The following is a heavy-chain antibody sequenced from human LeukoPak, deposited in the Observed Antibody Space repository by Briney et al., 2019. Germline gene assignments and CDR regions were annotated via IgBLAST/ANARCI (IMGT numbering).Heavy chain of an antibody. Sequence: SETLSLTCTVSGGSITSSSDFWAWIRQPPGKGLEWIASIHYTGSIFYSPSLQSRVTISVETSQHQSSLNLRSVTAPDTAVYYCAREEESAGDYWGQGTLVTVSS. V-gene: IGHV4-39*01. D-gene: IGHD6-13*01. CDR2: IHYTGSI. CDR1: GGSITSSSDF. CDR3: AREEESAGDY. J-gene: IGHJ4*02.